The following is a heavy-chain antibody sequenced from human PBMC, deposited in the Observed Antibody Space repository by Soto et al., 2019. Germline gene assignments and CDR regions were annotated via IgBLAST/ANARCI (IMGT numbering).Heavy chain of an antibody. CDR3: ATAGPVIVVVITAAFDY. J-gene: IGHJ4*02. V-gene: IGHV1-24*01. CDR2: FDPEDGET. Sequence: ASEKNTGEVSGNTHIELSRNWVRQAPGKGLEWMGGFDPEDGETIYAQKFQGRVTMTEDISTDTAYMELSSLRSEDTAVYYCATAGPVIVVVITAAFDYWGQGTLVTVSS. D-gene: IGHD3-22*01. CDR1: GNTHIELS.